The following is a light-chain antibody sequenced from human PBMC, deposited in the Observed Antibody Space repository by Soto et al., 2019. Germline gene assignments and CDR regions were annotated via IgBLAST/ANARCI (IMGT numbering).Light chain of an antibody. CDR2: GNN. CDR3: QSYDTGMSALV. Sequence: QSVLTQPPSVSGAPGQRVTISCIGSNSNFGAGYDVHWYKQLPGAAPKLVIHGNNNRPSGVPDRFSGSKSGTSASLAITGLQADDEADYFCQSYDTGMSALVFGTGTKLTVL. CDR1: NSNFGAGYD. J-gene: IGLJ1*01. V-gene: IGLV1-40*01.